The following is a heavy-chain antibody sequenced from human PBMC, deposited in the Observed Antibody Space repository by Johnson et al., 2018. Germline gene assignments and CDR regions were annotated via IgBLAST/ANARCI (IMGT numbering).Heavy chain of an antibody. D-gene: IGHD6-6*01. V-gene: IGHV1-69*01. CDR2: IIPIFGPA. Sequence: VQLVESGAEVQKPGSSXKVSCKASGGPFSSYAIRWVRQAPGQGLEWMGGIIPIFGPANYAQKFQGRVPITAVESTSTAYMELRSLRSEDTAGYYGARADSSSSGTYYYCGMDVWGHGTTVTVSS. CDR1: GGPFSSYA. CDR3: ARADSSSSGTYYYCGMDV. J-gene: IGHJ6*02.